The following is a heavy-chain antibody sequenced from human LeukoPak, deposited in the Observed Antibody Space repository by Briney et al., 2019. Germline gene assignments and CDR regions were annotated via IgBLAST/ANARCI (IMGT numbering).Heavy chain of an antibody. J-gene: IGHJ4*02. CDR2: IKNGGSEK. D-gene: IGHD2-21*01. Sequence: GGSLRLSCAASGFAFSSYSMNWVRQAPGKGLEWVANIKNGGSEKYFVDSVKGRFTISRDNAKGSLYLEMNNLRAEDTAIYYCTRSIVDWGQGILVTVSS. V-gene: IGHV3-7*03. CDR1: GFAFSSYS. CDR3: TRSIVD.